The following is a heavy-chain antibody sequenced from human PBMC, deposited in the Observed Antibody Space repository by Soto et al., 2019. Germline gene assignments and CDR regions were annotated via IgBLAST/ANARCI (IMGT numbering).Heavy chain of an antibody. CDR3: ARHVVVVTNAFDI. V-gene: IGHV5-10-1*01. CDR2: IDPSDSYT. D-gene: IGHD2-21*02. CDR1: GYSFTSDW. J-gene: IGHJ3*02. Sequence: GESLKISCKGSGYSFTSDWISWVRQMPGKGLEWMGRIDPSDSYTNYSPSFQGHVTISADKSISTAYLQWSSLKASDTAMYYCARHVVVVTNAFDIWGQGTMVTVSS.